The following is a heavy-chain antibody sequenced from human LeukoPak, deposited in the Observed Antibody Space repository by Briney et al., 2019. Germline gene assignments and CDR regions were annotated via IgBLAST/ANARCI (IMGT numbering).Heavy chain of an antibody. CDR1: GYTFINYG. D-gene: IGHD4-23*01. J-gene: IGHJ6*03. CDR3: TRLVIYPAYYYYMDV. V-gene: IGHV1-18*01. CDR2: ISSYNGNT. Sequence: ASVKVSCKASGYTFINYGISWVRQAPGQGLEWMGWISSYNGNTNYAQKVQGRVSMTTDTSTSTAYMELTSLTSDDTAMYYCTRLVIYPAYYYYMDVWGEGTTLTVYS.